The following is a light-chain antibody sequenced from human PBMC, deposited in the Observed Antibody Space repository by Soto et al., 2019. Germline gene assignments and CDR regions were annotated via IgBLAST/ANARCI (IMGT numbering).Light chain of an antibody. V-gene: IGKV3-20*01. Sequence: EIVLTQSPGTLSLSPGERATLSCRASLSVTSSYLAWYQHKPGQAPRLLIYGASSRATGIPDRFTGSGSGTDFTLIISRLEPEDSAVYYCQQYGNSPWTFGQGTRWKSN. J-gene: IGKJ1*01. CDR3: QQYGNSPWT. CDR2: GAS. CDR1: LSVTSSY.